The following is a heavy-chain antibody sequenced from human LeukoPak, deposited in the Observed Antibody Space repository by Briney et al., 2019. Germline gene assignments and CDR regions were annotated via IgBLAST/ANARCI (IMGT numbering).Heavy chain of an antibody. CDR3: ARNLGPLWFGELFTDY. CDR2: ISAYNGNT. V-gene: IGHV1-18*01. D-gene: IGHD3-10*01. J-gene: IGHJ4*02. CDR1: GYTFTSYS. Sequence: ASVKVSCKASGYTFTSYSISWVRQAPGQGLEWMGWISAYNGNTNYAQKLQGRVTMTTDTSTSTAYMELRSLRSDDTAVYYCARNLGPLWFGELFTDYWGQGTLVTVSS.